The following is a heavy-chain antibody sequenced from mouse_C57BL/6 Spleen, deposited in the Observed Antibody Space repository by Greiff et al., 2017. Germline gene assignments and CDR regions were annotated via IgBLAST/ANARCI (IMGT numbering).Heavy chain of an antibody. CDR2: INPNNGGT. Sequence: VNVKQSGPELVKPGASVKISCKASGYTFTDYYMNWVKQRHGKGLAWIGYINPNNGGTSYNQKFMGKATLNVDKSSSTAYMELSILTSEDSTVYYCARVGYYGRYFDVWGTGTTVTVSS. CDR1: GYTFTDYY. D-gene: IGHD1-1*01. J-gene: IGHJ1*03. V-gene: IGHV1-26*01. CDR3: ARVGYYGRYFDV.